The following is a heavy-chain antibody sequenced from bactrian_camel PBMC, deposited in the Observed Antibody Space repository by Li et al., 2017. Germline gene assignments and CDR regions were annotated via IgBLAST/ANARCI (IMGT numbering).Heavy chain of an antibody. CDR2: FRTDGVT. D-gene: IGHD3*01. V-gene: IGHV3S55*01. Sequence: HVQLVESGGGSVQAGGSLRLTCLVSGHTANRYCMGWFRQAPGKERERVATFRTDGVTRYDDSVKGRFTISKDKEKHTLNLQMSSLKPEDTAMYYCAAVAGTTADLLLSPIYDDYWRKYRWGQGTQVTVS. CDR1: GHTANRYC. J-gene: IGHJ4*01. CDR3: AAVAGTTADLLLSPIYDDYWRKYR.